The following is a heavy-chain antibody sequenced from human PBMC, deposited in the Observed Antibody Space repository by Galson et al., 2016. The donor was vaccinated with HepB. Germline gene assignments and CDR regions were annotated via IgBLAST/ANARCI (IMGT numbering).Heavy chain of an antibody. D-gene: IGHD6-19*01. CDR2: IHKRGTT. J-gene: IGHJ5*02. Sequence: SETLSLTCTVSGGPISRYYWSWIRQPPGKGLEWIGYIHKRGTTNYNPSLKSRVTISMDTSKNQFSVNLTSVTAADTAIYFCARVFVGSGWYQGPNLIDPLGQGTLFTVSS. CDR3: ARVFVGSGWYQGPNLIDP. CDR1: GGPISRYY. V-gene: IGHV4-59*01.